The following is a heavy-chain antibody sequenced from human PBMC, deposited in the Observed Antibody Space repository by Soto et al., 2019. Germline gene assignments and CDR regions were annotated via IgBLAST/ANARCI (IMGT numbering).Heavy chain of an antibody. CDR3: AKNNPFLLIPTSEH. V-gene: IGHV3-23*01. J-gene: IGHJ4*02. CDR1: GFTFSSYA. CDR2: ITDSGKST. D-gene: IGHD1-1*01. Sequence: EVQLLESGGRLVQPGGSLELSCAASGFTFSSYAMSWVRQAPGKGLEWVSTITDSGKSTHYADSVKGRFTVSRDNSKNTMYLLMNSLRVEDTALYYCAKNNPFLLIPTSEHWGQGTLVTVSS.